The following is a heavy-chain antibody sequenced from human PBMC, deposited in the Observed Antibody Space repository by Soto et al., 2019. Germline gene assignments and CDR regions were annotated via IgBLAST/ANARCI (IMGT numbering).Heavy chain of an antibody. Sequence: PSETLSLTCTVSGGSISSGGYYWSWIRQHPGKGLEWIGYIYYSGSTNYNPSLKSRVTISVDTSKNQFSLKLSSVTAADTAVYYCARGQQLAPMDVWGKGTTVTVSS. V-gene: IGHV4-61*08. D-gene: IGHD6-13*01. CDR2: IYYSGST. CDR3: ARGQQLAPMDV. CDR1: GGSISSGGYY. J-gene: IGHJ6*03.